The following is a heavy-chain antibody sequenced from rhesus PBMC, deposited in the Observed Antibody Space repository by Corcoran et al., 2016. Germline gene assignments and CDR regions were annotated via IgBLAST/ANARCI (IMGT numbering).Heavy chain of an antibody. V-gene: IGHV4-173*01. CDR2: ISGSGGSN. D-gene: IGHD5-12*01. J-gene: IGHJ2*01. CDR3: ARDGGGYSYSYGYFDL. CDR1: GGSISSNY. Sequence: QVQLQESGPGLVKPSETLSLTCAVSGGSISSNYWSWIRQPPGKGLEWIGRISGSGGSNDYHPPLKSRITISTDTSKNQFSLKLSSVPAADTAVYYCARDGGGYSYSYGYFDLWGPGTPITISS.